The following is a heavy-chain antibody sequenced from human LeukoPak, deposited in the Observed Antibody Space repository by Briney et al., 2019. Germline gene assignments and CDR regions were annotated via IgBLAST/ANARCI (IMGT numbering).Heavy chain of an antibody. J-gene: IGHJ4*02. V-gene: IGHV3-7*05. D-gene: IGHD6-13*01. Sequence: PGGSLRLSCAVSGFTFSTYWMSWVRQAPGKGLDWVASINRDGSEKYYVDSVKGRFTISRDNAKNSLYLQMNSLRAEDTAVYYCARGRQLVLWGQGTLVTVSS. CDR1: GFTFSTYW. CDR3: ARGRQLVL. CDR2: INRDGSEK.